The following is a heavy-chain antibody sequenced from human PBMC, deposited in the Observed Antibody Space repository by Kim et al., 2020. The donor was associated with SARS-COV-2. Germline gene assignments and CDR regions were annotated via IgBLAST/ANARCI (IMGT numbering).Heavy chain of an antibody. Sequence: SETLSLTCTVSGGSISSYYWSWIRQPPGKGLEWIGYIYYSGSTNYNPSLKSRVTISVDTSKNQFSLKLSSVTAADTAVYYCASSVIAAAWEYYYYGMDVWGQGTTVTVSS. CDR2: IYYSGST. D-gene: IGHD6-13*01. CDR3: ASSVIAAAWEYYYYGMDV. V-gene: IGHV4-59*08. J-gene: IGHJ6*02. CDR1: GGSISSYY.